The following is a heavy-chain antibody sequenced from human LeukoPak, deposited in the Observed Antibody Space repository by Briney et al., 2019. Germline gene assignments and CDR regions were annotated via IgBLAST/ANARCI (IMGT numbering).Heavy chain of an antibody. Sequence: ASVTVSCKASGYTFTVYYMHWVRQAPGQGLEWMGWINPNSGGTNYAQKFQGRVTMTRDTSISTAYMELSRLRSDDTAVYYCARDLATIFGVVIPNWFDPWGQGTLVTVSS. D-gene: IGHD3-3*01. CDR3: ARDLATIFGVVIPNWFDP. CDR2: INPNSGGT. V-gene: IGHV1-2*02. J-gene: IGHJ5*02. CDR1: GYTFTVYY.